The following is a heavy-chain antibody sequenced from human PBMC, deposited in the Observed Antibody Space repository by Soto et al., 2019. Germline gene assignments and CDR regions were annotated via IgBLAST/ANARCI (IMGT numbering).Heavy chain of an antibody. J-gene: IGHJ4*02. CDR3: ARRGVSTRTLDY. Sequence: GESLKISCKGSGYNFAGYWIAWVRQMPGKGLELMGIIYPSDSDTRYRPSFQGQVTISADKSISSAYLQWSSLRASDTAMYYCARRGVSTRTLDYRGQGTPVTLSS. CDR1: GYNFAGYW. V-gene: IGHV5-51*01. D-gene: IGHD3-3*01. CDR2: IYPSDSDT.